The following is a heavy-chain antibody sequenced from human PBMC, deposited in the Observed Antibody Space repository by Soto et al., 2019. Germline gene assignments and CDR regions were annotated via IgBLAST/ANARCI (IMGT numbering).Heavy chain of an antibody. CDR1: GGTFSNFA. D-gene: IGHD4-4*01. CDR3: AASVRDGRGYDYKDTEGLDT. V-gene: IGHV1-69*01. Sequence: QVQLVQSGPEVKKPGSSVKVSCEASGGTFSNFAVNWVRQAPGQGLEWVGGSIPLFNVAKYAQKFEGRVTIVADDCTSAAYMDLSSLRSDAEAVYYCAASVRDGRGYDYKDTEGLDTWGQGTMVTVSS. J-gene: IGHJ3*02. CDR2: SIPLFNVA.